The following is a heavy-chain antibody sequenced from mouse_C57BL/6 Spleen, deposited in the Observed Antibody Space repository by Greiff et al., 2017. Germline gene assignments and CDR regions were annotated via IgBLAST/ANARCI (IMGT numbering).Heavy chain of an antibody. J-gene: IGHJ4*01. V-gene: IGHV1-39*01. D-gene: IGHD2-5*01. Sequence: EVQRVESGPELVKPGASVKISCKASGYSFTDYNMNWVKQSNGKSLEWIGVINPNYGTTSYNQKFKGKATLTVDQSSSTAYMQLNSLTSEDSAVYYCARGGLSYSNGYYYAMDYWGQGTSVTVSS. CDR1: GYSFTDYN. CDR2: INPNYGTT. CDR3: ARGGLSYSNGYYYAMDY.